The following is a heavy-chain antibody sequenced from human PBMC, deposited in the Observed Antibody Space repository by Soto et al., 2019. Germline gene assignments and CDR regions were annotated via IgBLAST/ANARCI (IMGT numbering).Heavy chain of an antibody. CDR1: GLTISSYG. J-gene: IGHJ4*02. V-gene: IGHV3-33*03. CDR3: ATSPKSGGGAWHEDYFDH. CDR2: IWYDGSYK. Sequence: GGSLRLSCAASGLTISSYGMHWVRQAPGKGLEWVAVIWYDGSYKYYADSVQGRVTISRDNSNNTLYLQMNSLRAEDTAVYYCATSPKSGGGAWHEDYFDHWGQGTLVTVSS. D-gene: IGHD2-21*02.